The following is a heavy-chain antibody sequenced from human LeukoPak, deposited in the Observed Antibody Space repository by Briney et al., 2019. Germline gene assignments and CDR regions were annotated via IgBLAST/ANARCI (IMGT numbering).Heavy chain of an antibody. Sequence: TGGSLRLSCAASEFMFSEYWMNWARQAPGRGLEWLAIINQDGSEKYSVSSVKGRFTISRDNVKNSLYLQLSSLRAEDTAVYYCARGGSRTCSTCYSDASDIWGQGTMVTVSS. CDR2: INQDGSEK. V-gene: IGHV3-7*01. CDR3: ARGGSRTCSTCYSDASDI. CDR1: EFMFSEYW. D-gene: IGHD2-15*01. J-gene: IGHJ3*02.